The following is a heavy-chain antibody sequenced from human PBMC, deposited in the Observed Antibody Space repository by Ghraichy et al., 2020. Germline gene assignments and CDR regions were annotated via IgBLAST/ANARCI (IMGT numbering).Heavy chain of an antibody. D-gene: IGHD6-19*01. Sequence: GESLNISCAASGFTFSSYGMHWVRQAPGKGPEWVALISYEGSNKYYAGSVKGRFTISRDNSKNTLYLQTNSLRPEDTAVYYCAKDLGYSSGWFLDYWGQGTLVTVSS. J-gene: IGHJ4*02. V-gene: IGHV3-30*18. CDR1: GFTFSSYG. CDR2: ISYEGSNK. CDR3: AKDLGYSSGWFLDY.